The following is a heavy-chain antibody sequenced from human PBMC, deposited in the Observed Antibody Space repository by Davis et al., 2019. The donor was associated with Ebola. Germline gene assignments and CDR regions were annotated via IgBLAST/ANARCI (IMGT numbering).Heavy chain of an antibody. CDR2: INSRGGST. J-gene: IGHJ4*02. V-gene: IGHV1-46*01. CDR3: ARSDPSDY. CDR1: GYTFSDYG. Sequence: ASVKVSCKASGYTFSDYGISWVRQAPGQGLEWVGVINSRGGSTTDAQKFQGRITMTRDTSTSTVYMELSSLRSDDTAVYYCARSDPSDYWGQGTLVTVSS.